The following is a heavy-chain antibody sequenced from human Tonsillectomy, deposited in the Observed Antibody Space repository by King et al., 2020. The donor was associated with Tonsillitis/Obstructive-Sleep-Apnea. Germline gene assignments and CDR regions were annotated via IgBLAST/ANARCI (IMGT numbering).Heavy chain of an antibody. CDR1: GFTVSTNY. D-gene: IGHD1-26*01. V-gene: IGHV3-53*04. CDR2: IYSGGTT. Sequence: VQLVESGGALVQPGGSLRLSCAASGFTVSTNYMSWVRQAPGKGLEWVSFIYSGGTTYYAASVKGRFTISRHNSKNTLYLQMNNLKTADPAVYYCARVHPLLWDYFAYWGLGTLVTVSS. CDR3: ARVHPLLWDYFAY. J-gene: IGHJ4*02.